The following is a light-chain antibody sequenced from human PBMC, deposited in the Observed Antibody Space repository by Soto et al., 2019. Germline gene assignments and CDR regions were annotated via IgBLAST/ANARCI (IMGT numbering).Light chain of an antibody. CDR2: DVS. CDR1: SSDVGGYNY. Sequence: QSVLTQPASVSGSPGQSITISCTGTSSDVGGYNYVSWHQQHPGKAPKLMIYDVSNRPSGVSNRFSGSKSGNTASLTISGLQAEDEADYYCSSYTSSSLHVFGTGTKVTV. V-gene: IGLV2-14*03. J-gene: IGLJ1*01. CDR3: SSYTSSSLHV.